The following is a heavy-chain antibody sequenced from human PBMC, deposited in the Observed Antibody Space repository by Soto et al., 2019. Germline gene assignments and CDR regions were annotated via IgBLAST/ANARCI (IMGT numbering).Heavy chain of an antibody. V-gene: IGHV4-61*01. CDR2: IYYSGST. CDR1: GDSVSSGRYY. J-gene: IGHJ6*02. D-gene: IGHD3-10*01. Sequence: SETLSLTCTVSGDSVSSGRYYWSWIRQPPGKGLEWIGYIYYSGSTNYNPSLKSRVTISVDTSKNQFSLRLSSVTAADTAVYYCARESLVRGVIIYYYGMDVWGQGTTVTVSS. CDR3: ARESLVRGVIIYYYGMDV.